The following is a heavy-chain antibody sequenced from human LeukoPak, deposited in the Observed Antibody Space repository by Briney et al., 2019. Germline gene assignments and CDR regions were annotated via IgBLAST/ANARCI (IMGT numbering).Heavy chain of an antibody. J-gene: IGHJ4*02. V-gene: IGHV4-59*08. CDR1: SGSISSYS. D-gene: IGHD3-22*01. Sequence: PSETLSLTCTVSSGSISSYSWSWIRQPPGKGLEWIGYIYYSGSTSYNPSLKSGVIISVDTSNNHSSLKLSSVTAADTAVYYCARHGTLPYYYDSSGYPFLDYWGQGTLVTVSS. CDR2: IYYSGST. CDR3: ARHGTLPYYYDSSGYPFLDY.